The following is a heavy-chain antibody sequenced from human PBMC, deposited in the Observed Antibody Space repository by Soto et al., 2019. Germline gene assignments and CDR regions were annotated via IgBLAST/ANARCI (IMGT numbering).Heavy chain of an antibody. CDR3: ATEDSSNYYYYMDV. V-gene: IGHV1-24*01. D-gene: IGHD6-19*01. CDR1: GYTLTELF. CDR2: FDPEDGET. J-gene: IGHJ6*03. Sequence: ASVKVSCKVSGYTLTELFMHWVRQAPGKGLEWMGGFDPEDGETIYAQKFQGRVTMTEDTSTDTAYMELSSLRSEDTAVYYCATEDSSNYYYYMDVWGKGTTVTVSS.